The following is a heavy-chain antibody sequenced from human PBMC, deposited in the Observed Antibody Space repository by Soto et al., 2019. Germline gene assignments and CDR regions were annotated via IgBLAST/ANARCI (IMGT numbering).Heavy chain of an antibody. Sequence: QVQLQQWGAGLLKPSETLSLTCAVYGGSFSGYYWSWIRQPPGKGLEWIGEINHSGSTNYNPSLKGRVTLSVDTSKNQFTLKLSSVTAADTAVYYCERDVVTYSFDYWGQGTMVTVSS. CDR1: GGSFSGYY. V-gene: IGHV4-34*01. CDR2: INHSGST. D-gene: IGHD2-15*01. J-gene: IGHJ4*02. CDR3: ERDVVTYSFDY.